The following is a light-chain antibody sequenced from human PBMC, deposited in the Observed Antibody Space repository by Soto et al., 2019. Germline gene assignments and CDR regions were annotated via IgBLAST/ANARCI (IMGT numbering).Light chain of an antibody. CDR2: EVN. CDR3: CSFAGSSTV. J-gene: IGLJ1*01. Sequence: QSALTQPASVSGSPGQSITVSCTGTSSDVGSYNLVSWYQQHPGKAPKVMIYEVNKRPSGVSDRFSGSKSGNTASLTISGLQAEDEADYYCCSFAGSSTVFGTGTKLTVL. CDR1: SSDVGSYNL. V-gene: IGLV2-23*02.